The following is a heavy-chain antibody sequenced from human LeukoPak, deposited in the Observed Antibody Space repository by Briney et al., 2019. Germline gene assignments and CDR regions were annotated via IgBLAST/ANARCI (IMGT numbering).Heavy chain of an antibody. D-gene: IGHD3-10*01. CDR2: INPNRGGGT. CDR1: GYTFTGYY. J-gene: IGHJ5*02. Sequence: ASVKVSCKASGYTFTGYYIHWVRQAPGQGLEWMGWINPNRGGGTNYAQKFKGRVTKTRDTSISTAYMELNRLRSDDTAVYYCARERVRGVTWFDPWGQGTLVTVSS. CDR3: ARERVRGVTWFDP. V-gene: IGHV1-2*02.